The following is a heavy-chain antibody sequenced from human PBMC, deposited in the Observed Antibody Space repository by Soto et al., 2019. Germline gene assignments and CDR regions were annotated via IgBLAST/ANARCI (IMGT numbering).Heavy chain of an antibody. V-gene: IGHV3-30-3*01. CDR1: GFTFSYHA. J-gene: IGHJ6*02. CDR3: ARGTTTSAFSVMDV. Sequence: QVQLVESGGGVVQPGRSLRLSCAASGFTFSYHALNWVRQAPGKGLEWVAVISYDGDNKYIAEAVKGRLTISRDNPKNTVSLQVNSLRTEDTAMYFCARGTTTSAFSVMDVWGQGTTVTVSS. CDR2: ISYDGDNK. D-gene: IGHD1-1*01.